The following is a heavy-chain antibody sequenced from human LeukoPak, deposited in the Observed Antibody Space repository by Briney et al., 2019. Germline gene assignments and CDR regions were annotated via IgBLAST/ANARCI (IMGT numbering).Heavy chain of an antibody. CDR3: ARGGYCSSTSCSGIADY. V-gene: IGHV4-30-4*01. CDR2: IYYSGST. CDR1: GGSISSGDYY. Sequence: SETLSLTCTVSGGSISSGDYYWSWIRQPPGKGLEWIGYIYYSGSTYYNPSLKSRVTISVDTSKNQFSLKLSSVTAADTAVYYCARGGYCSSTSCSGIADYWGQGTLVTVSS. D-gene: IGHD2-2*01. J-gene: IGHJ4*02.